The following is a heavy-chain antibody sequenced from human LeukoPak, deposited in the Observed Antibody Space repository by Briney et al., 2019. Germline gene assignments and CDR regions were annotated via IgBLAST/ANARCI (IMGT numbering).Heavy chain of an antibody. CDR2: IYYSGST. CDR3: ARVGSTSGWYFDY. V-gene: IGHV4-31*03. CDR1: GDSISTGGYY. Sequence: KSSETLSLTCTVSGDSISTGGYYWAWIRQHRERGLEWIGYIYYSGSTHYNPSLQSRVTISVDTSKNQFSLNLNSVTAADTAVYYCARVGSTSGWYFDYWGQGTLVTVSS. J-gene: IGHJ4*02. D-gene: IGHD6-19*01.